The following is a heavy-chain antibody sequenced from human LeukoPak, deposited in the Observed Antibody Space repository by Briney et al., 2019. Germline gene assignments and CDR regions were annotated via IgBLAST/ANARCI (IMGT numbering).Heavy chain of an antibody. CDR1: GGSFGGYY. V-gene: IGHV4-59*01. CDR2: IYYSGST. Sequence: SETLSLTCAVYGGSFGGYYWSWIRQPPGKGLEWIGYIYYSGSTNYNPSLKSRVTISVDTSKNQFSLKLSSVTAADTAVYYCARGNYYYYYMDVWGKGTTVTVSS. J-gene: IGHJ6*03. CDR3: ARGNYYYYYMDV.